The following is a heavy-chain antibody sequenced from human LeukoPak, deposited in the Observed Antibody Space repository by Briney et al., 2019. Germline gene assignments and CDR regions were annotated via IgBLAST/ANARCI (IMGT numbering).Heavy chain of an antibody. CDR2: IYYSGST. Sequence: SETLSLTCTVSGGSVSSGSYYWSWIRQPPGKGLEWIGYIYYSGSTNYNPSLKSRVTISVDTSKNQFSLKLSSVTAADTAVYCCARIAVAGNPPSYYYYYGMDVWGQGTTVTVSS. D-gene: IGHD6-19*01. J-gene: IGHJ6*02. V-gene: IGHV4-61*01. CDR1: GGSVSSGSYY. CDR3: ARIAVAGNPPSYYYYYGMDV.